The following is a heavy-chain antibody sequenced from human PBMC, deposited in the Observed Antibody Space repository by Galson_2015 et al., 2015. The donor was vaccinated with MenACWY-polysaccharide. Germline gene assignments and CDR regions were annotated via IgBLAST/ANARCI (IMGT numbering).Heavy chain of an antibody. J-gene: IGHJ4*02. CDR3: ARMPVRSSSGSTIDY. D-gene: IGHD3-22*01. CDR1: GLTFASHA. V-gene: IGHV3-23*01. CDR2: ISGRDGST. Sequence: SLRLSCAASGLTFASHAMSWVRQGPGKGVEWVSSISGRDGSTYYGDSVKGRFTISRDNSKSTVFLQMSSLRAEDTAVYYCARMPVRSSSGSTIDYWGQGTLVTVSA.